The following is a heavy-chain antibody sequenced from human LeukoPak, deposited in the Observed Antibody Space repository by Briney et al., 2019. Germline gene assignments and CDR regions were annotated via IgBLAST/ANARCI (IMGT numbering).Heavy chain of an antibody. J-gene: IGHJ6*03. D-gene: IGHD3-10*01. CDR2: IYTSGST. CDR3: ARVAKNLLSGSYYYYYYYMDV. Sequence: ASETLSLTCTVSGGSISSGSYYWSWIRQPAGKGLEWIGRIYTSGSTNYNPSLKSRVTISVDTSKNQFSLKLSSVTAADTAVYYCARVAKNLLSGSYYYYYYYMDVWGKGTTVTISS. V-gene: IGHV4-61*02. CDR1: GGSISSGSYY.